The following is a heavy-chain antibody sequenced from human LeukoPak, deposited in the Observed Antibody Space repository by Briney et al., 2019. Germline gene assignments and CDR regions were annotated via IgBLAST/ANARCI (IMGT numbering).Heavy chain of an antibody. CDR1: GFTFDDYA. V-gene: IGHV3-9*03. J-gene: IGHJ6*03. CDR3: AKGGGGRLIYYYYMDV. CDR2: ITWNSDNI. D-gene: IGHD3-16*01. Sequence: PGESLRLSCAASGFTFDDYAMHWVRQAPGKGLEWVSGITWNSDNIEYADSVKGRFTISRDNAKNSLYLQMNSLRAEDMALYYCAKGGGGRLIYYYYMDVWGKGTTVTVSS.